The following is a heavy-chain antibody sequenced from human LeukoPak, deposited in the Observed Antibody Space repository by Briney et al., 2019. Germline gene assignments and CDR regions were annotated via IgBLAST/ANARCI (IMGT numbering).Heavy chain of an antibody. V-gene: IGHV3-30*04. CDR2: ISYDGSNK. Sequence: GESLKISCAASGFTFSSYAMHWVRQAPGKGLEWVAVISYDGSNKYYADSVKGRFTISRDNSKNTLYLQMNSLRAEDTAVYYCAISSLRTDYWGQGTLVTVSS. D-gene: IGHD5-12*01. J-gene: IGHJ4*02. CDR1: GFTFSSYA. CDR3: AISSLRTDY.